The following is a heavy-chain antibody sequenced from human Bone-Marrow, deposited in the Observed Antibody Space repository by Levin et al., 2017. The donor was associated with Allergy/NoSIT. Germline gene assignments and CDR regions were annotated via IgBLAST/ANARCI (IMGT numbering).Heavy chain of an antibody. J-gene: IGHJ4*02. CDR3: ARGSKGSCVGGVCYKVWGFDY. CDR1: GFFFHGYT. Sequence: GGSLRLSCTVSGFFFHGYTMGWLRQAPGKGPEWVALIRSRTFGGATEYAASVKGRFTISRDDSKRIVYLELNSLITEDSAIYYCARGSKGSCVGGVCYKVWGFDYWGQGTLVIVSS. D-gene: IGHD2-8*02. CDR2: IRSRTFGGAT. V-gene: IGHV3-49*03.